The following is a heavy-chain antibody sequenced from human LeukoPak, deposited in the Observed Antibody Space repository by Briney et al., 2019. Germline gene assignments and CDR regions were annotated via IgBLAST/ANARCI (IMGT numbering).Heavy chain of an antibody. V-gene: IGHV4-39*01. CDR3: ARTRYYYNSRSYGAPYYFDY. J-gene: IGHJ4*02. Sequence: SETPSLTCTVSGGSISSSSYYWGWIRQPPGKGLEWIGSIYHSGSTYYNPSLKSRVTISVDTSKNQFSLKLSSVTAADTAVYYCARTRYYYNSRSYGAPYYFDYWGQGTLVTVSS. CDR2: IYHSGST. CDR1: GGSISSSSYY. D-gene: IGHD3-10*01.